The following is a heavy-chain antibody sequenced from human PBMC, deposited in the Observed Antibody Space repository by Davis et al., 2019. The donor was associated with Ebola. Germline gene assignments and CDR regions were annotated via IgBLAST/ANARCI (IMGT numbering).Heavy chain of an antibody. V-gene: IGHV3-66*01. J-gene: IGHJ6*02. CDR1: GFTFSSYS. CDR3: ARDQAAAGTGVYYYYYYGMDV. D-gene: IGHD6-13*01. CDR2: IYSGGST. Sequence: GESLKISCAASGFTFSSYSMNWVRQAPGKGLEWVSVIYSGGSTYYADSVKGRFTISRDNAKNSLYLQMNSLRDEDTAVYYCARDQAAAGTGVYYYYYYGMDVWGQGTTVTVSS.